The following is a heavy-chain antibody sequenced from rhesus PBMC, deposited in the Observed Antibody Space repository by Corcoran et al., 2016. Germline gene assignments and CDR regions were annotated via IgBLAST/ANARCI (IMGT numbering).Heavy chain of an antibody. V-gene: IGHV4-169*02. CDR2: IYGSGSST. J-gene: IGHJ5-1*01. D-gene: IGHD6S26*01. Sequence: QLQLQESGPGLVKPSETLSVTCAVSGGSISSSYWSWIRQAPVKGLEWIGYIYGSGSSTNYNPSLEIRVTLSVDTSKNQLSLKLSSVTAADTAVYYCASGLFQRLVEDVWGPGVLVTVSS. CDR1: GGSISSSY. CDR3: ASGLFQRLVEDV.